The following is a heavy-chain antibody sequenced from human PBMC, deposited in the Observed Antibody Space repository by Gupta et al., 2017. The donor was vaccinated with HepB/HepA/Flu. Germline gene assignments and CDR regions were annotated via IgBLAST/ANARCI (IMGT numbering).Heavy chain of an antibody. V-gene: IGHV3-23*01. J-gene: IGHJ6*02. CDR1: GFTFSSYA. CDR3: AKGGAARFYYYGMDV. Sequence: EVQLLESGGGLVQPGGSLRLSCAASGFTFSSYAMRWVRQAPGRGLEWVSAISGSGSTTFYADSVKGRFTISRDNSKNTLYLQMNSLRAEDTAVYYCAKGGAARFYYYGMDVWGQGTTVTVSS. CDR2: ISGSGSTT. D-gene: IGHD6-6*01.